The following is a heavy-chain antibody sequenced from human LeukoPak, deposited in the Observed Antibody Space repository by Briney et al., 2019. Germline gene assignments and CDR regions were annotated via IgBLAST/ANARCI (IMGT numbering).Heavy chain of an antibody. CDR3: ARDGESTESWTCFDP. Sequence: PGGSLRLSCAASGFTFSNYWMHWVRQAPGKGLVWVSRIKSDGSTTSYAESVKGRFTISRDNAKNTLYLQMNSLRADDTAVYYCARDGESTESWTCFDPWGQGTLVTVSS. CDR1: GFTFSNYW. CDR2: IKSDGSTT. J-gene: IGHJ5*02. D-gene: IGHD7-27*01. V-gene: IGHV3-74*01.